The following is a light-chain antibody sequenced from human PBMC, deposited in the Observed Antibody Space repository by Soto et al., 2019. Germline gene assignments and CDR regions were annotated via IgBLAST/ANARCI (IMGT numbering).Light chain of an antibody. CDR1: QSVNSY. J-gene: IGKJ1*01. Sequence: EIVMTQSPATLSVSPGERATLSCRASQSVNSYLAWYQQKPGQAPRLLIYGASTRGTGIPARFSGSGSGTEFTLTISSLQYEDFAVYYCQQYNNWPPWTFGQGTKVEIK. CDR2: GAS. V-gene: IGKV3-15*01. CDR3: QQYNNWPPWT.